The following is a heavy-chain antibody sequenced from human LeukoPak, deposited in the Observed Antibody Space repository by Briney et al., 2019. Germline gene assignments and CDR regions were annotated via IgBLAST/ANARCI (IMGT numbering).Heavy chain of an antibody. D-gene: IGHD2-15*01. J-gene: IGHJ4*02. CDR2: ISSSSSYI. CDR1: GFTFSSYA. V-gene: IGHV3-21*01. Sequence: GGSLRLSCAASGFTFSSYAMHWVRQAPGKGLEWVSSISSSSSYIYYADSVKGRFTISRDNAKNSLYLQMNSLRAEDTAVYYCARDIVVVVAAETDYWGQGTLVTVSS. CDR3: ARDIVVVVAAETDY.